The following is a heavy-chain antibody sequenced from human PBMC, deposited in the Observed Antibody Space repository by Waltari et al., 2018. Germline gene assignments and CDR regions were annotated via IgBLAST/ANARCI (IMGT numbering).Heavy chain of an antibody. CDR3: AREMSAVAVFDK. CDR1: GGTFQANA. CDR2: CFPWIDVK. D-gene: IGHD6-19*01. Sequence: QVHLEQSGAEVKEPGTSVRVSCKTSGGTFQANAVSWVRQAPGPGLEWRGRCFPWIDVKNYAQKFSGRSTINADESMTTGYMDLDRLTFDDSAMYYCAREMSAVAVFDKWGHGTPVAVS. J-gene: IGHJ4*01. V-gene: IGHV1-69*04.